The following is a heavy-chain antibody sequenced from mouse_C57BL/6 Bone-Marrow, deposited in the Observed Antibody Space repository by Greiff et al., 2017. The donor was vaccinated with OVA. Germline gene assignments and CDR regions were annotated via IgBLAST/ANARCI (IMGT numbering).Heavy chain of an antibody. CDR1: GYTFTSYW. D-gene: IGHD1-1*01. CDR3: ARGILA. Sequence: QVQLQQPGAELVKPGASVKLSCKASGYTFTSYWMQWVKQRPGQGLEWIGEIDPSDSYTNYNQKFKGKATLTVDTSSSTAYMQLSSLTSEDSAVYYCARGILAWGQGTTLTVSS. V-gene: IGHV1-50*01. J-gene: IGHJ2*01. CDR2: IDPSDSYT.